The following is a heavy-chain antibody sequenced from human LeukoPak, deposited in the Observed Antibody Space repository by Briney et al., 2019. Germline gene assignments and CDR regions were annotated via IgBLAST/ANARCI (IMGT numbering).Heavy chain of an antibody. CDR3: AKDLISGYDYGPFDC. D-gene: IGHD5-12*01. CDR2: ISSDSSHI. J-gene: IGHJ4*02. V-gene: IGHV3-48*02. CDR1: GFTISTYS. Sequence: PGGSLRLSCAASGFTISTYSMNWVRQAPGKGLEWVAYISSDSSHIYYADSVKGRFTISRDIGKNSLYLQMKSLRDEDTAVYYCAKDLISGYDYGPFDCWGQGTLVTVSS.